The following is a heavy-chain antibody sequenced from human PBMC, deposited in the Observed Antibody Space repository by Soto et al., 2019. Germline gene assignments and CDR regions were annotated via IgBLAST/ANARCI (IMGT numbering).Heavy chain of an antibody. Sequence: ASVKVSCKASGYTFTSYDINWVRQATGQGLEWMGWMNPNSGNTGYAQEFQGRVTITRDTSASTAYMELSSLRSEDTAVYYCARSGLWSAYPGRFKDGQQFDYWGQGTLVTVSS. V-gene: IGHV1-8*01. CDR2: MNPNSGNT. D-gene: IGHD3-3*01. CDR3: ARSGLWSAYPGRFKDGQQFDY. J-gene: IGHJ4*02. CDR1: GYTFTSYD.